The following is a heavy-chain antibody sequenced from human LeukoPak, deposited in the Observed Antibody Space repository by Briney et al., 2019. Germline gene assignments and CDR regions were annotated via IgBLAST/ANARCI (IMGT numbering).Heavy chain of an antibody. Sequence: KPSETLSLTCTVSGGSISSYYWSWIRQPPGKGLEWIGYIYYSGSTNYNPSLKSRVTISVDTSKNQFSLKLSSVTAADTAVYYCARRGYSSGWFDYWGQGTLVTVSS. CDR3: ARRGYSSGWFDY. CDR1: GGSISSYY. CDR2: IYYSGST. J-gene: IGHJ4*02. V-gene: IGHV4-59*08. D-gene: IGHD6-19*01.